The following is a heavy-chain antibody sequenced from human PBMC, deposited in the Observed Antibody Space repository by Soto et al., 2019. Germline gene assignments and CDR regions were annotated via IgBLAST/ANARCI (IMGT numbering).Heavy chain of an antibody. J-gene: IGHJ4*02. CDR1: GCTFSSYA. CDR2: ISGSGDST. Sequence: EVQLLESGGGLVQPGGSLRLSCAASGCTFSSYAMSWVRQAPGKGLEWVSIISGSGDSTYYADSVKGRFTISRDNSKNTLYLQMNSLRAEDTAVYYCAKRGVGFDFEYWGQGTLVTVSS. D-gene: IGHD1-26*01. V-gene: IGHV3-23*01. CDR3: AKRGVGFDFEY.